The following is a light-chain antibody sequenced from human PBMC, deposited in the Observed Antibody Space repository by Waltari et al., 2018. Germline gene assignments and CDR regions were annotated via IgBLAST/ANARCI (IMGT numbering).Light chain of an antibody. CDR2: GAS. CDR1: EGLSSK. CDR3: QQYNEWPLT. J-gene: IGKJ4*01. V-gene: IGKV3-15*01. Sequence: EIVMTQSPGTLSVSPGERATLSCRASEGLSSKLAWYQQKPGQPPMLLIYGASTRATGVPTRFSGSESGTEYTLTISSLQSEDFAVYHCQQYNEWPLTFGGGTKVEI.